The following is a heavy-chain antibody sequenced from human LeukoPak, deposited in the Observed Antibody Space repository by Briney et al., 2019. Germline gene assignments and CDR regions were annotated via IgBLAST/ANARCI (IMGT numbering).Heavy chain of an antibody. CDR1: GFTVSSNY. J-gene: IGHJ4*02. CDR2: IYSGGST. V-gene: IGHV3-53*01. D-gene: IGHD6-13*01. CDR3: AKAGQTTGYSSSFFY. Sequence: GGSLRLSCAASGFTVSSNYMSWVRQAPGKGLEWVSVIYSGGSTYYADSVKGRFTISRDNSKNTLYLQMNSLRAEDTAVYYCAKAGQTTGYSSSFFYWGQGTLVTVSS.